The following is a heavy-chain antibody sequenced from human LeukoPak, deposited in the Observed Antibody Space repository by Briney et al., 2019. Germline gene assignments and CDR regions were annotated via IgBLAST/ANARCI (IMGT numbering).Heavy chain of an antibody. D-gene: IGHD4-17*01. CDR2: IYDSGST. CDR3: ARSHGDDVRSEYFHH. CDR1: GGSISSYY. V-gene: IGHV4-59*08. J-gene: IGHJ1*01. Sequence: SETLSLTGTVSGGSISSYYWSWIRQSPGKGLEWIGYIYDSGSTNYNPSLKSRVTISVDTSKNQFSLRLSSVTAADTAVYYCARSHGDDVRSEYFHHWGQGTLVTVSS.